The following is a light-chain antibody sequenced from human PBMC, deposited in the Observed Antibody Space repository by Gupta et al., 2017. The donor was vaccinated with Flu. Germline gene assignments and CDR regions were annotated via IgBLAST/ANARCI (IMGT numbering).Light chain of an antibody. Sequence: PSSLSASVGDRVTITCRASQRISRYLHWYQQKPGKAPKLLIYAASRMKSGVPSRFSGSGSGTDFTLTISRRQPEDFATYYCQQRDSTPFTFGQGTKMEIK. V-gene: IGKV1-39*01. CDR1: QRISRY. CDR3: QQRDSTPFT. J-gene: IGKJ2*01. CDR2: AAS.